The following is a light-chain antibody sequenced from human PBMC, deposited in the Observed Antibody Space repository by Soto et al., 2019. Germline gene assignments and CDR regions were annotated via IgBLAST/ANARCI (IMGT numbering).Light chain of an antibody. V-gene: IGKV1-5*01. Sequence: DIQMTQSPSTLSASVGDRVTITCRASQSIGNWLAWYQQKPGKAPKLLIYDASSLDSGVPSRFSGSGSGTDFSLTISSLQPDDFATYYCQEYTTYSWTFGQGTKVDIK. CDR3: QEYTTYSWT. J-gene: IGKJ1*01. CDR1: QSIGNW. CDR2: DAS.